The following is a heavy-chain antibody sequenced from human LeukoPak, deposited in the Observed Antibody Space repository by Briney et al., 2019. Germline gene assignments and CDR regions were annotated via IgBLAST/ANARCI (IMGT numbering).Heavy chain of an antibody. CDR1: GLTVSSKY. CDR3: AGVGGDRVAY. J-gene: IGHJ4*02. D-gene: IGHD4-17*01. CDR2: MYNNGNT. V-gene: IGHV3-53*01. Sequence: GGSLRLSCAASGLTVSSKYMSWVRQAPGKGLEWVSVMYNNGNTHYADSVKGRFTISRDNVKNMVYLQMNSLRSEDTAVYYCAGVGGDRVAYWGQGTLVTVSS.